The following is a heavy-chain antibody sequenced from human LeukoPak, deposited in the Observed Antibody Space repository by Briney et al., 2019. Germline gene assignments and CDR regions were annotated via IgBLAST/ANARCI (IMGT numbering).Heavy chain of an antibody. CDR2: SIPIVGTA. V-gene: IGHV1-69*13. CDR3: ARGGKGGWYSSSFDY. CDR1: GCIFIYYP. D-gene: IGHD6-19*01. Sequence: SSVPVSFQGCGCIFIYYPINWVRQPAGQGLDGMGGSIPIVGTANYAQKVQGRVTITADESTSTAYMELSSLRSEDTAVYYCARGGKGGWYSSSFDYWGQGTLVTVSS. J-gene: IGHJ4*02.